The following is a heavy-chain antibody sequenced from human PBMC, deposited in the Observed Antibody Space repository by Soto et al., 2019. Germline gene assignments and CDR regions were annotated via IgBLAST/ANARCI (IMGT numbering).Heavy chain of an antibody. CDR1: GFTFSSYS. V-gene: IGHV3-48*02. CDR2: ISSSSSSTI. J-gene: IGHJ5*02. Sequence: GGSLRLSCAASGFTFSSYSMNWVRQAPGKGLEWVSYISSSSSSTIYYADSVKGRFTISRDNAKNSLYLQMNSLRDEDTAVYYCAREAAAGTLNWFDPWGQGTLVTVSS. D-gene: IGHD6-13*01. CDR3: AREAAAGTLNWFDP.